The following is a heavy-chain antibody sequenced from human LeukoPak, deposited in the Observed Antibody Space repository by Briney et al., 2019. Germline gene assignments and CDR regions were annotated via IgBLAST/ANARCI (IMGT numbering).Heavy chain of an antibody. D-gene: IGHD2-15*01. Sequence: GGSLRLSCAASGFTFSNSAMSWVRQAPGKGLEWVSAISNNGGHTYYADSVQGRFTISRDNSKSTLCLQMNSLRAEDTAVYYCAKQLGYCSDGSCYFPYWGQGTLVTVSS. CDR3: AKQLGYCSDGSCYFPY. V-gene: IGHV3-23*01. CDR2: ISNNGGHT. CDR1: GFTFSNSA. J-gene: IGHJ4*02.